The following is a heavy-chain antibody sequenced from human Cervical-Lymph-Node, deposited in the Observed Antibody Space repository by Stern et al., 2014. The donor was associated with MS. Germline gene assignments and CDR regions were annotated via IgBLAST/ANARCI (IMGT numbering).Heavy chain of an antibody. J-gene: IGHJ6*02. CDR2: ISYDGSSR. V-gene: IGHV3-30*03. CDR3: TREDCSGGSCRGMDV. Sequence: VQLVESGGDVVQPGRSLRLSCAASRFSLSDYAMHWVRQAPGKGLEWVATISYDGSSRRYADSVKGRFTISRDNLQTTVHVQMNSLRAEDTAVYYCTREDCSGGSCRGMDVWGQGTTVTVSS. CDR1: RFSLSDYA. D-gene: IGHD2-15*01.